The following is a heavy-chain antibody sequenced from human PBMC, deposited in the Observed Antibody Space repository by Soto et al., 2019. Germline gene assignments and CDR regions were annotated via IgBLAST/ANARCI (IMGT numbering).Heavy chain of an antibody. V-gene: IGHV4-39*01. Sequence: HLQLQESGPGLVKPSETLSLSCTVSDDSITSGGYYWGLIRQPPGKGLEWIGTIQYRGSTYYNPSLKIRVTMSLATSKTQYSLRLTSVTAADTAVYFCAGVFWCGDLLFDYWGQGTLVTVSS. CDR3: AGVFWCGDLLFDY. CDR1: DDSITSGGYY. CDR2: IQYRGST. J-gene: IGHJ4*02. D-gene: IGHD2-8*02.